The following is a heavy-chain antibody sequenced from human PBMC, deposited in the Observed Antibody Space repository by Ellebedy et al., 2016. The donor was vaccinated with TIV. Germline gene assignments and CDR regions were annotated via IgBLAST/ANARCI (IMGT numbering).Heavy chain of an antibody. CDR3: AGKSVEAPITFDY. Sequence: SETLSLXXAVSGDSITSHYWWSWVRQFPGKGLEWIGEMHHSGSTNSNPSLKSRVIISIDKSKNQFSLKLTSMTAADTGVYYGAGKSVEAPITFDYWGQGIQVTVSS. J-gene: IGHJ4*02. D-gene: IGHD3-10*01. CDR1: GDSITSHYW. CDR2: MHHSGST. V-gene: IGHV4-4*02.